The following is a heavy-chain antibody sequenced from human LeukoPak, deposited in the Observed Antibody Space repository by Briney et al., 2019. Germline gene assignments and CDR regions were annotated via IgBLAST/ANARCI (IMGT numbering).Heavy chain of an antibody. CDR2: ISGSGGST. V-gene: IGHV3-23*01. CDR1: GFTFSSYA. D-gene: IGHD3-3*01. CDR3: AKGPSPDYDFWSGYPNPPGY. J-gene: IGHJ4*02. Sequence: QPGGSLRLXCAASGFTFSSYAMSWVRQAPGKGLEWVSAISGSGGSTYYADSVKGRFTISRDNSKNTLYLQMNSLRAEDTAVYYCAKGPSPDYDFWSGYPNPPGYWGQGTLVTVSS.